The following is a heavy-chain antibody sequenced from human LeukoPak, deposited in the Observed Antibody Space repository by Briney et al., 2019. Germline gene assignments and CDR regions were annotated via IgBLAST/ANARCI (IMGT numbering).Heavy chain of an antibody. CDR2: ISWNSGSI. V-gene: IGHV3-9*01. Sequence: GGSLRLSCAASGFTFDDYAMHWVRQAPGKALEWVSGISWNSGSIGYADSVKGRFTISRDNAKNSLYQQMNSLRAEDTAFYYCGKDVEPAGYFDYWGQGTLVTVSS. CDR3: GKDVEPAGYFDY. J-gene: IGHJ4*02. CDR1: GFTFDDYA.